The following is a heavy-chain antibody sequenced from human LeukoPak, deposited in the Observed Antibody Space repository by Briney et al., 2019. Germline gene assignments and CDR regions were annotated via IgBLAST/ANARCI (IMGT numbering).Heavy chain of an antibody. D-gene: IGHD3-10*01. J-gene: IGHJ6*02. V-gene: IGHV4-59*01. CDR3: ARVGTMVRGTRYGMDV. Sequence: SETLSLTCTVSGGSISSYYWSWIRQPPGKGLEWIWYIYYSGSTNYNPSLKSRVTISVDTSKNQFSLTLSSVTAADTAVYYCARVGTMVRGTRYGMDVWGQGTTVTVSS. CDR1: GGSISSYY. CDR2: IYYSGST.